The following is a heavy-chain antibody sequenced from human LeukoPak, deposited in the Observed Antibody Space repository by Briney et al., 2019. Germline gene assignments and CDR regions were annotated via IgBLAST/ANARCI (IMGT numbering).Heavy chain of an antibody. Sequence: PGGSLRLSCAASGFTFSNYWMHWVRQAPGKGLVWVSRINSDGSSRNYADSVKGRFTISRDNAKNTLYLQMSSLRAEDKAVYYCASASSHRIAAGGDYWGQGTLVTVSS. CDR1: GFTFSNYW. J-gene: IGHJ4*02. CDR2: INSDGSSR. V-gene: IGHV3-74*01. CDR3: ASASSHRIAAGGDY. D-gene: IGHD6-13*01.